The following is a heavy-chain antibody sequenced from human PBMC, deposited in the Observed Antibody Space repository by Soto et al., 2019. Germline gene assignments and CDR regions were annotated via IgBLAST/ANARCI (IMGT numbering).Heavy chain of an antibody. Sequence: QLQLRESGPGLVKPSETLSLTCGVSGGSISSSSYFWGWIRQPPGGGLEWLGHIYYSGNTYYNPSLKTRVTISVHKSKNQFSLGLSFVTAADSAFYYCAIRRKLATAYFDSWGQGARVTVSS. CDR1: GGSISSSSYF. CDR3: AIRRKLATAYFDS. J-gene: IGHJ4*02. D-gene: IGHD6-13*01. V-gene: IGHV4-39*01. CDR2: IYYSGNT.